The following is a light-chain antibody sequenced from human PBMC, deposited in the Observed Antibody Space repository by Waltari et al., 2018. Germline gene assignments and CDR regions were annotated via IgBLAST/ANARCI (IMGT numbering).Light chain of an antibody. CDR1: QSVLYSSNRQHY. V-gene: IGKV4-1*01. J-gene: IGKJ4*01. CDR2: WAS. Sequence: DIVMTQSPDSLAVSLGEMATINCKSSQSVLYSSNRQHYLAWYQQKPGQPPKLLIYWASTRESGVPDRFSGSESGSSASLAITGLQAQDEAVYYCQSFDRSLSAVLFGGGTK. CDR3: QSFDRSLSAVL.